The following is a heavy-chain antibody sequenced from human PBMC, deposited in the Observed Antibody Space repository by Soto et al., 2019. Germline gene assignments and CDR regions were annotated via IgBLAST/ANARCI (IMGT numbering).Heavy chain of an antibody. CDR2: IWYDGSNK. J-gene: IGHJ6*02. V-gene: IGHV3-33*01. Sequence: QVQLVESGGGVVQPGRSLRLSCAASGFTFSSYGMHWVRQAPGKGLEWGAGIWYDGSNKYYADSVKGRFTISRDNSKNTLYLQMNSLRAEDTAVYYCARDRRGMDVWGQGTTVTVSS. CDR1: GFTFSSYG. CDR3: ARDRRGMDV.